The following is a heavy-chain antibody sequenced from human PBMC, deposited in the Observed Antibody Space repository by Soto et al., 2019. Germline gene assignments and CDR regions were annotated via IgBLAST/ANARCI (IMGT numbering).Heavy chain of an antibody. CDR3: ARGPLVVLNYFES. CDR2: IFPLTDIP. V-gene: IGHV1-69*02. Sequence: QVQLVQSGTEVKKPGSSVKVSCKASGGTFRNYPINWVRQAPGQGLEWMGSIFPLTDIPDYAQNFQARLTISADTSTSTAYMQLSSLTSDDTAMYFCARGPLVVLNYFESWGQVTLVTVSS. J-gene: IGHJ4*02. CDR1: GGTFRNYP.